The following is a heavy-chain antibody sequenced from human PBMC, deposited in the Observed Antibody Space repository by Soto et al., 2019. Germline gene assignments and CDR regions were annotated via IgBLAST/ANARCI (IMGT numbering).Heavy chain of an antibody. CDR2: INAGNGNT. D-gene: IGHD3-22*01. V-gene: IGHV1-3*01. CDR3: ARGYDSSGYYSVY. CDR1: GYSFTSYA. J-gene: IGHJ4*02. Sequence: ASVKVSCKASGYSFTSYAMHWVRQAPGQRLEWMGWINAGNGNTKYSQKFQGRVTITRDTSASTAYMELSSLRSEDTAVYYCARGYDSSGYYSVYWRQGTLVTVYS.